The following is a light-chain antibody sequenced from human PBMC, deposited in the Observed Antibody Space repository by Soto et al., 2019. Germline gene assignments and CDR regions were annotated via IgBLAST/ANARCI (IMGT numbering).Light chain of an antibody. V-gene: IGLV2-14*01. CDR1: NSDISGHNY. Sequence: QSVLTQPASVSGSPGQSITISCTGTNSDISGHNYVSWYQQHPGKAPKLMIYEVNSRPSGVSNRFSGSKSGNTASLTISGLQTEDEADYYCSSYANNQRLFGGGTKLTVL. CDR3: SSYANNQRL. J-gene: IGLJ3*02. CDR2: EVN.